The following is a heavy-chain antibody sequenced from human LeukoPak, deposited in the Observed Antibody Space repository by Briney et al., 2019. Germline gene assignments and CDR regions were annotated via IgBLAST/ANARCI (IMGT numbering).Heavy chain of an antibody. J-gene: IGHJ4*02. CDR3: AKAVGSGYSYGTFDY. D-gene: IGHD5-18*01. Sequence: GGSLRLSCAASGFTFDDYAMHWVRQAPGKGLEWVSGISRNSGSIGYADSVKGRFTISRDNAKNSLYLQMNSLRAEDMALYYCAKAVGSGYSYGTFDYWGQGTLVTVSS. V-gene: IGHV3-9*03. CDR1: GFTFDDYA. CDR2: ISRNSGSI.